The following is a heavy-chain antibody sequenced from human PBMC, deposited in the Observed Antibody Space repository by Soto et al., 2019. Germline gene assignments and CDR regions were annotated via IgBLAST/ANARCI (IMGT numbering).Heavy chain of an antibody. CDR2: IIPIFNTA. CDR3: ARVRPTDYVGNYNNGMDV. CDR1: GGTLSNYA. Sequence: QVQLVQSGAEVKKPGSSVKVSCKASGGTLSNYAFTWVRQAPGQGLEWMGGIIPIFNTANYAQKFQGRVTINTDDSTSTAYMEVNSLRSDDTAVYYCARVRPTDYVGNYNNGMDVWGQGTTVTVSS. J-gene: IGHJ6*02. V-gene: IGHV1-69*01. D-gene: IGHD4-17*01.